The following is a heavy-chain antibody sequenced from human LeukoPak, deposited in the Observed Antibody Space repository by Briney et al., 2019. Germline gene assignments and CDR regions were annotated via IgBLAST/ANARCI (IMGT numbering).Heavy chain of an antibody. J-gene: IGHJ3*02. CDR2: ANYRSKWYY. D-gene: IGHD2-15*01. CDR1: GDSVSRNSAA. Sequence: SQTLSLTCAISGDSVSRNSAAWNWIRQSPSRGLERLARANYRSKWYYDYAVSVKSRMSINTDTSKNQFTLQLSSVTPEDTAVYYCVGCSGGSCHSGAFEIWGQGTMVTVSS. V-gene: IGHV6-1*01. CDR3: VGCSGGSCHSGAFEI.